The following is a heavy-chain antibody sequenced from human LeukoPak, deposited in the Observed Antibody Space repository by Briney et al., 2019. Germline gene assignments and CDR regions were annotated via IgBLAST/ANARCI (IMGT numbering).Heavy chain of an antibody. Sequence: GGSLRLSCAASGFTFSSYWMSWVRQAPGKGLEWVANIKQDGSEKYYVDSVKGRFTISRDNAKNSPYLQMNSLRAEDTAVYYCAREAVAGYFDYWGQGTLVTVSS. J-gene: IGHJ4*02. D-gene: IGHD6-19*01. CDR3: AREAVAGYFDY. CDR2: IKQDGSEK. V-gene: IGHV3-7*01. CDR1: GFTFSSYW.